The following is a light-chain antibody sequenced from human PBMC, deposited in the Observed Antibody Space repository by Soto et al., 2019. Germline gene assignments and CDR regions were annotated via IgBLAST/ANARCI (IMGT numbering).Light chain of an antibody. CDR1: QSVSNW. J-gene: IGKJ1*01. CDR3: QQYTPNSRT. CDR2: DAS. V-gene: IGKV1-5*01. Sequence: DIPMTQSPSTLSASFGDRVNITCRASQSVSNWLAWYQQKPGKAPNLLIYDASSLESGVPSRFSGSGSGTEFTLTISSLQPDDFATYSCQQYTPNSRTFGQGTKVDI.